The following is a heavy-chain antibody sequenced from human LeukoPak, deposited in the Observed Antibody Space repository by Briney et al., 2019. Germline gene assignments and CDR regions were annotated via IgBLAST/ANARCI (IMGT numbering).Heavy chain of an antibody. CDR3: ARWVSTRRQCFYYMDV. Sequence: SETLSLTCSVSEGSITSSSYHWGWIRQSPGKGLEWVGSVYFSRSTDYNPSLESRVRISVDASKNEVSLRLTSVTAADTAVYFCARWVSTRRQCFYYMDVWVKGTTVTVSS. V-gene: IGHV4-39*07. J-gene: IGHJ6*03. CDR2: VYFSRST. CDR1: EGSITSSSYH. D-gene: IGHD5/OR15-5a*01.